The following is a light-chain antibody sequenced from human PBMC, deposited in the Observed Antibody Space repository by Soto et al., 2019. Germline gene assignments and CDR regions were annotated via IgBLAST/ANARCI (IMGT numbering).Light chain of an antibody. V-gene: IGLV1-47*02. CDR3: AAWDDSLSGYV. CDR2: SNN. Sequence: QSVLTQPPSASGTPGQRVTISCSGGSSNIGSNYVYWYQQLPGTAPKLLIYSNNERPSGVPARFSGSKSGTSASLAISGLRSEDEAHYFCAAWDDSLSGYVFGTGTKVTVL. J-gene: IGLJ1*01. CDR1: SSNIGSNY.